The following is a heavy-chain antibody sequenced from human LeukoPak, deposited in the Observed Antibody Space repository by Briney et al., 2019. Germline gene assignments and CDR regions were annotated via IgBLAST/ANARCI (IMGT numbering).Heavy chain of an antibody. CDR2: TYYRSKWYN. CDR1: GDSVSSNSAA. D-gene: IGHD3-22*01. CDR3: ARDTHDSSGYSLRGVDC. V-gene: IGHV6-1*01. Sequence: SQTLSLTCAISGDSVSSNSAAWNWIRQSPSRGLEWLGRTYYRSKWYNDYAVSVKSRITINPDTSKNQFSLQLNSVTPEDTAVYYCARDTHDSSGYSLRGVDCWGQGTLVTVSS. J-gene: IGHJ4*02.